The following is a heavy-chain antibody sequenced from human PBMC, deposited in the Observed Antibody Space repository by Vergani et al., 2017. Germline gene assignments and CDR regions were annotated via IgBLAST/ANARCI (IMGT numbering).Heavy chain of an antibody. J-gene: IGHJ3*02. Sequence: QVQLVQSGAEVKKPGSSVKVSCKASGGTFSSYAISWVRQAPGQGLEWMGGIIPIFGTANYAQKFQGRVTITADESPSTAYMELSSLRSEDTAVYYCARDRAIVVVPAAINAFDIWGQGTMVTVSS. CDR2: IIPIFGTA. V-gene: IGHV1-69*01. CDR1: GGTFSSYA. D-gene: IGHD2-2*01. CDR3: ARDRAIVVVPAAINAFDI.